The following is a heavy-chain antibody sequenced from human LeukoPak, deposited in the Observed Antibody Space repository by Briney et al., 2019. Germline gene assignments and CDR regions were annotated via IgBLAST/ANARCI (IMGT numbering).Heavy chain of an antibody. V-gene: IGHV1-18*01. Sequence: ASVKVSCKASGYTFTSYGISWVRQAPGQGFEWMGWISANNGNTNYAQKFQGRVTMTTDTSTSTAYMELRSLRSDDTAVYYCARDGTPYNWFDPWGRGTLVTVSS. D-gene: IGHD6-13*01. CDR3: ARDGTPYNWFDP. CDR1: GYTFTSYG. CDR2: ISANNGNT. J-gene: IGHJ5*02.